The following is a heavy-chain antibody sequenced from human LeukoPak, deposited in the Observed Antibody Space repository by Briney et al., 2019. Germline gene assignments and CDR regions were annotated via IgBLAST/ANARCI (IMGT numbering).Heavy chain of an antibody. V-gene: IGHV4-4*07. CDR3: PREGDYGDYSKSFYYMDV. CDR1: GGHIGSYY. Sequence: PSETLSLTCTVSGGHIGSYYWSWIRQPAGKGLEWIGRIYTSGNTDYNPSLKSRVTMSADMSTSQFSLTLTSVTAADTAVYYCPREGDYGDYSKSFYYMDVWGKGTTVTVSS. D-gene: IGHD4-17*01. J-gene: IGHJ6*03. CDR2: IYTSGNT.